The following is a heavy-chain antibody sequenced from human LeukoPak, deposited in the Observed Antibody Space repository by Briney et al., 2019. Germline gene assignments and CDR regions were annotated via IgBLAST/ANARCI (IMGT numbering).Heavy chain of an antibody. V-gene: IGHV4-59*01. CDR1: GASISSYY. CDR2: IYYSGST. Sequence: SETLSLTCTVSGASISSYYWSWIRQPPGKGLEWIGYIYYSGSTNYNPSLKSRVTISVDTSKNQFSLNLSSVTAADTAVYYCASSGTTRSWFDPWGQGTLVTVSS. D-gene: IGHD1-1*01. CDR3: ASSGTTRSWFDP. J-gene: IGHJ5*02.